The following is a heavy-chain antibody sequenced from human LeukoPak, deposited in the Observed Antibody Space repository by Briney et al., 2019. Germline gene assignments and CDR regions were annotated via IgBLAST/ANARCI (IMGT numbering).Heavy chain of an antibody. D-gene: IGHD4-17*01. CDR1: GFTFSSYE. CDR2: ISSSGNTI. CDR3: ARERIYGDYFDY. V-gene: IGHV3-48*03. J-gene: IGHJ4*02. Sequence: PGGSLRLSCAASGFTFSSYEFNWVRQVPGKGLEWVSYISSSGNTIYYADSVKGRFTVSRDNAKNSLFLQMNDLRAEDTAIYYCARERIYGDYFDYWGQGALVTVSS.